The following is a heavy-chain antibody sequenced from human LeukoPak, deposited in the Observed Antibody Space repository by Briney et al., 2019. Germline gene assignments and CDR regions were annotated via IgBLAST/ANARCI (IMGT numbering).Heavy chain of an antibody. V-gene: IGHV5-51*01. D-gene: IGHD3-9*01. CDR2: IYPGDSDT. CDR3: ARTADWSTYYFDY. J-gene: IGHJ4*02. Sequence: RGEPLQISCKASGSPFTTYWIGWVRQLPGKGLEWMGIIYPGDSDTRYSPSFQGQVTISANESITTAYLQWGSLKASDTAMYFCARTADWSTYYFDYWGQGTLVTVSS. CDR1: GSPFTTYW.